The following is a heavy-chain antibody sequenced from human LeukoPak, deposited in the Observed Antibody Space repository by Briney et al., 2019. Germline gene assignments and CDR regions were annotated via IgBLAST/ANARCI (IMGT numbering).Heavy chain of an antibody. Sequence: SETLSLTCTVSGGSISSGDYYWSWIRQPPGKGLEWIGYIYYSGSTYYNPSLKSRVTISVDTSKNQFSLKLSSVTTADTAVYYCARDNVVVVAATTHYYYYGMDVWGQGTTVTVSS. CDR2: IYYSGST. CDR3: ARDNVVVVAATTHYYYYGMDV. CDR1: GGSISSGDYY. V-gene: IGHV4-30-4*01. J-gene: IGHJ6*02. D-gene: IGHD2-15*01.